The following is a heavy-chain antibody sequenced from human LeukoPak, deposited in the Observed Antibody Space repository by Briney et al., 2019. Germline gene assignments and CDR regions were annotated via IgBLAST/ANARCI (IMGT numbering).Heavy chain of an antibody. D-gene: IGHD5-12*01. CDR3: ARDFLTIVATSPFDY. J-gene: IGHJ4*02. Sequence: GASVKVSCKASGYTFTTYAINWVRQAPGQGLEWMGWIDTNTGNPTYAQGFTGRFVFSLDTSVSTAYLQISSLKAEDTALYYCARDFLTIVATSPFDYWGQGTLVTVSS. CDR2: IDTNTGNP. CDR1: GYTFTTYA. V-gene: IGHV7-4-1*02.